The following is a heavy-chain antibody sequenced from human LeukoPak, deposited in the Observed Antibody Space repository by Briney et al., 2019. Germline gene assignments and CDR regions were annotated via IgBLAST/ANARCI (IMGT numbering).Heavy chain of an antibody. CDR2: IIPIFGTA. Sequence: GASVRVSCKASGGTFSSYAISWVRQAPGQGLEWMGGIIPIFGTANYAQKFQGRVTITADKSTSTAYMELSSLRSEDTAVYYCARDGGYSYGYDYWGQGTLVTVSS. CDR1: GGTFSSYA. V-gene: IGHV1-69*06. J-gene: IGHJ4*02. D-gene: IGHD5-18*01. CDR3: ARDGGYSYGYDY.